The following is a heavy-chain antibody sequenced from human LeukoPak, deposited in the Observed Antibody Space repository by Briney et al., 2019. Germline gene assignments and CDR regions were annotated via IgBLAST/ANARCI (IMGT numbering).Heavy chain of an antibody. CDR2: INHSGST. CDR3: AKGTWGVDTATQYYFDY. Sequence: SETLSLTCAVYGGSFSGYYWSWIRQPPGKGLEWIGEINHSGSTNYNPSLKSRVTISVDTSKNQFSLKLSSVTAADTAIYYCAKGTWGVDTATQYYFDYWGQGTLVTVSS. J-gene: IGHJ4*02. V-gene: IGHV4-34*01. CDR1: GGSFSGYY. D-gene: IGHD5-18*01.